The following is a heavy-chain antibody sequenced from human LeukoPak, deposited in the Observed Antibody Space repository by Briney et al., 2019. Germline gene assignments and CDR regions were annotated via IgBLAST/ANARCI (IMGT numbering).Heavy chain of an antibody. V-gene: IGHV5-51*01. J-gene: IGHJ6*03. CDR1: GYSFTSYW. CDR3: ARLPRASGSYYFYYYYMDV. Sequence: GESLKISCRGSGYSFTSYWIGWVRQMPGKGLEWMGIIYPGDSDTRYSPSFQGQVTISADKSISTAYLQWSSLKASDTAMYYCARLPRASGSYYFYYYYMDVWGKGTTVTASS. CDR2: IYPGDSDT. D-gene: IGHD1-26*01.